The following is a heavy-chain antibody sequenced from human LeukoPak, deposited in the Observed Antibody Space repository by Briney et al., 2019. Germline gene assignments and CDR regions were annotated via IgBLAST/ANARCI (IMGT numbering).Heavy chain of an antibody. D-gene: IGHD5-12*01. CDR3: ARGKFDIVAPADY. CDR1: GYTFTGYY. Sequence: EASVKVSCKASGYTFTGYYMHWVRQAPGQGLEWMGWINPNSGGTNYAQKFQGRVTMTRDTSISTAYMELSRLRSDDTAVYYCARGKFDIVAPADYWGQGTLVTVSS. CDR2: INPNSGGT. J-gene: IGHJ4*02. V-gene: IGHV1-2*02.